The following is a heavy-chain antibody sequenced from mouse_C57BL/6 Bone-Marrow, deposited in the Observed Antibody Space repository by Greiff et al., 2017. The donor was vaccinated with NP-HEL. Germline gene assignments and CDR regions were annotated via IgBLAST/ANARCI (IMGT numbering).Heavy chain of an antibody. V-gene: IGHV1-74*01. D-gene: IGHD2-3*01. J-gene: IGHJ3*01. CDR3: AIGWLPAWFAY. Sequence: QVQLQQPGAELVKPGASVKVSCKASGYTFTSYWMHWVKQRPGQGLEWIGRIHPSDSDTNYNQKFKGKATLTVDKSSSTACMQLSSLTSEDSAVYCCAIGWLPAWFAYWGQGTLVTVSA. CDR1: GYTFTSYW. CDR2: IHPSDSDT.